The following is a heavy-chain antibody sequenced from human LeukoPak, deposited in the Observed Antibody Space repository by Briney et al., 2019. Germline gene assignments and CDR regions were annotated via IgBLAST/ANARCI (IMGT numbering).Heavy chain of an antibody. J-gene: IGHJ5*02. Sequence: PSETLSLTCTVSGGSISSYYWSWIRQPAGKGLEWIGRIYISGSGSTNYNPSLKSRVTMSVDTSKNQFSLKLSSVTAADTAVYYCARSGSYSFWFDPWGQGTLVTVSS. D-gene: IGHD1-26*01. CDR1: GGSISSYY. CDR2: IYISGSGST. V-gene: IGHV4-4*07. CDR3: ARSGSYSFWFDP.